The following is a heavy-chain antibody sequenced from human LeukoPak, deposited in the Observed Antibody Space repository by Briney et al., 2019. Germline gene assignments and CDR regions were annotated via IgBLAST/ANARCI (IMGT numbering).Heavy chain of an antibody. CDR1: GYTFSGYG. V-gene: IGHV1-18*01. D-gene: IGHD2-15*01. Sequence: ASVKVSCKASGYTFSGYGISWVRQAPGQGLEWLGYISAYNGNTSYAQKVQGRITMTTDTSTSTAYMEMRSLRSDDTAVYYCARDCSGSSCYWIHWGQGTLVTVSS. CDR2: ISAYNGNT. J-gene: IGHJ4*02. CDR3: ARDCSGSSCYWIH.